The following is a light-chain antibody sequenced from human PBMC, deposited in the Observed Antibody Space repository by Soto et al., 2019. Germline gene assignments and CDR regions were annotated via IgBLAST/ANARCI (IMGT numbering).Light chain of an antibody. J-gene: IGLJ1*01. CDR2: EGG. CDR3: SSYTSSSTYV. Sequence: QSVLTQPASVSGSPGQSITISCTGTGSGSYTLVSWCQQHPGKAPKLMIYEGGKRPSGVSNRFSGSKSGNTASLTISGLQAEDEADYYCSSYTSSSTYVFGTGTKVTVL. V-gene: IGLV2-14*02. CDR1: GSGSYTL.